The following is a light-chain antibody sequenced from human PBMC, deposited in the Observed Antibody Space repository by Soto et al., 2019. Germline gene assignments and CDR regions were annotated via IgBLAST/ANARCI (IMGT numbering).Light chain of an antibody. Sequence: QSVLTQPASVSGSPGQSINISCTGTSSDVGGYNYVSWYQQHPGKAPKLMIYDVSTRPSGVSNRFSGSKSGNTGSLTISGLQAEYEADYYCSSYTSSSTLVFGGGTKLTVL. CDR2: DVS. V-gene: IGLV2-14*01. CDR1: SSDVGGYNY. J-gene: IGLJ2*01. CDR3: SSYTSSSTLV.